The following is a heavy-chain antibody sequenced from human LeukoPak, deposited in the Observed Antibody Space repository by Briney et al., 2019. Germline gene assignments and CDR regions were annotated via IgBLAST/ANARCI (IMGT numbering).Heavy chain of an antibody. Sequence: GGSLRLSCAASGFTFSSYWTHWVRQAPGKGLVWVSRIKGDGRHTIYADSVKGRFTISRDNAKNTLYPQMKSLRAEDTAVYYCVRDWDHYDFDSWGQGTLVTVSS. CDR2: IKGDGRHT. J-gene: IGHJ5*01. CDR3: VRDWDHYDFDS. CDR1: GFTFSSYW. V-gene: IGHV3-74*01. D-gene: IGHD3-16*01.